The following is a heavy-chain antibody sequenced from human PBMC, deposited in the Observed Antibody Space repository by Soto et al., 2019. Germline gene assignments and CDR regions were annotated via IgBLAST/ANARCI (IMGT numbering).Heavy chain of an antibody. D-gene: IGHD3-10*01. CDR2: ISSGNDDT. CDR1: GFTFSSYT. Sequence: EVQLVESGGGLVKPGGSLRLSCAASGFTFSSYTMNWVRQAPGKGLEWLSFISSGNDDTYYADSVKGRFTISRDNAEKPLNLLLNSLTAEDTAVYYCARVHRAGSYLYVLDVWGQGTTVIVPS. CDR3: ARVHRAGSYLYVLDV. J-gene: IGHJ6*02. V-gene: IGHV3-21*01.